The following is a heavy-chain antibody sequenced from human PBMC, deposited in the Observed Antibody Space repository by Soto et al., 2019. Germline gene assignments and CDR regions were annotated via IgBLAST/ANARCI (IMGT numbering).Heavy chain of an antibody. J-gene: IGHJ4*02. CDR3: ARHTEYSSFPGQKQEYYFDY. Sequence: QLQLQESGPGLLKPSETLSLTCTVSGGSISSSSYYWGWIRQPPGKGLEWIGSIYYSGSTYYNPSLKSRVTISVDTSKNQFSLKLSSVTAADTAVYYCARHTEYSSFPGQKQEYYFDYWGQGTLVTVSS. CDR2: IYYSGST. V-gene: IGHV4-39*01. CDR1: GGSISSSSYY. D-gene: IGHD6-6*01.